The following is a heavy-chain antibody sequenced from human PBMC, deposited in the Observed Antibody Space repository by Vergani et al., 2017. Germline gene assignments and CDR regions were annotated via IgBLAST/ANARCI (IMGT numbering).Heavy chain of an antibody. V-gene: IGHV1-2*02. CDR2: INPNSGGT. CDR3: ARGTGGTGLIYYYYYMDV. D-gene: IGHD2-8*02. CDR1: GYTFTGYY. J-gene: IGHJ6*03. Sequence: QVQLVQFGAEVKKPGASVKVSCKASGYTFTGYYMHWVRQAPGQGLEWMGWINPNSGGTNYAQKFQGRVTMTRDTSISTAYMELSRLSADDTAVYYCARGTGGTGLIYYYYYMDVWGKGTTVTVSS.